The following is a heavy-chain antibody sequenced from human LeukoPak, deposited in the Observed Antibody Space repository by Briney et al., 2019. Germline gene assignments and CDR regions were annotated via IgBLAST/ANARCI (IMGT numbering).Heavy chain of an antibody. CDR2: IYTSGST. CDR3: PAIAAAGTVDY. V-gene: IGHV4-4*07. D-gene: IGHD6-13*01. J-gene: IGHJ4*02. Sequence: SETLSLTCTVSGGSISSYYWSWIRQPAGKGLEWIGRIYTSGSTNYNPSLKSRVTMSVDTSKNQFSLKLSSVTAADTAVYYCPAIAAAGTVDYWGQGTLVTVSS. CDR1: GGSISSYY.